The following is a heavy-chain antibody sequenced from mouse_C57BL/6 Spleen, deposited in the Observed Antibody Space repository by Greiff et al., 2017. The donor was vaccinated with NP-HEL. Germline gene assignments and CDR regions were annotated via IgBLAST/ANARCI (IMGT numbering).Heavy chain of an antibody. Sequence: QVQLQQPGAELVKPGASVKLSCKASGYTFTSYWMHWVKQRPGQGLEWIGMIHPNSGSTNYNEKFKSKATLTVDKSSSTAYMQLSSLTSEDSAVYYCARGDYGSSYRWYFDVWGTGTTVTVSS. V-gene: IGHV1-64*01. D-gene: IGHD1-1*01. CDR3: ARGDYGSSYRWYFDV. J-gene: IGHJ1*03. CDR1: GYTFTSYW. CDR2: IHPNSGST.